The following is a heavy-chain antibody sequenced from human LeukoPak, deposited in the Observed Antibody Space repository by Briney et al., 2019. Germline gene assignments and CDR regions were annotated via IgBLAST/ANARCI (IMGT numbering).Heavy chain of an antibody. J-gene: IGHJ4*02. CDR2: ISWNSGSI. V-gene: IGHV3-9*01. D-gene: IGHD3-22*01. Sequence: GGSLRLSCAASGFTFDDYAMHWVRQAPGKGLEWVSGISWNSGSIGYADSVKGRFTISRDNAKNSLYLQMNSLRAEDTALYYCAKERGSSGNVHWGRGTLVTVSS. CDR1: GFTFDDYA. CDR3: AKERGSSGNVH.